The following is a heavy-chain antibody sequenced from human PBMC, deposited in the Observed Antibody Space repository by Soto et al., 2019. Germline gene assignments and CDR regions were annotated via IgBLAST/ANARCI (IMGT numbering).Heavy chain of an antibody. J-gene: IGHJ4*02. CDR3: AKDVIRGDGYEDPDY. CDR1: GFIFSNYA. V-gene: IGHV3-23*01. D-gene: IGHD3-10*01. CDR2: IYAAGT. Sequence: PGGSLRLSCAASGFIFSNYAMFWFRQAPGKGLEWVSTIYAAGTKYAGSVKGRFTISRDNSRDTLFLQMDSLRAEDTAIYFCAKDVIRGDGYEDPDYWGQGTLVTVSS.